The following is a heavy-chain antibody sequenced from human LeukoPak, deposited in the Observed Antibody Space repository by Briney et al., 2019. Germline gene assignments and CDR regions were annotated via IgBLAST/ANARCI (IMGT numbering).Heavy chain of an antibody. CDR1: GFTVSSNY. J-gene: IGHJ6*02. CDR3: AGEFRVVGVYGMDD. V-gene: IGHV3-66*01. Sequence: TGGSLRLSCAASGFTVSSNYMSWVRQAPGKGLEWVSVIYSGGSTYYADSVKGRFTISRDNSKNTLYLQMNRRRAEDTAVYYCAGEFRVVGVYGMDDWGQGTTVTVSS. CDR2: IYSGGST. D-gene: IGHD3-3*01.